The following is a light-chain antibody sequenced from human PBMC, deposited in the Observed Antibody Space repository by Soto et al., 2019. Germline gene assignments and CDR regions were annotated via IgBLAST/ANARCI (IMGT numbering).Light chain of an antibody. J-gene: IGKJ4*01. CDR3: QQYNTYPLT. CDR2: KAS. CDR1: QSISTS. Sequence: GARVTITCRASQSISTSLAWYQQTPGKAPKLLISKASSLESGVPSRFSGSGSGTEFALTISSLQPDDFATYSCQQYNTYPLTFGGGTKVEIK. V-gene: IGKV1-5*03.